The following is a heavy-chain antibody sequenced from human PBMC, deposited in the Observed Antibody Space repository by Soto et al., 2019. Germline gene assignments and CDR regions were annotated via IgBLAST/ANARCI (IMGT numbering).Heavy chain of an antibody. V-gene: IGHV4-34*01. CDR2: INHSGST. CDR3: ARGPREEVTVTLYYYYGMDV. D-gene: IGHD2-21*02. CDR1: GGSFSGYY. Sequence: PSETLSLTGAVYGGSFSGYYCSWIRQPPGKGLEWIGEINHSGSTNYNPSLKSRVTISVDTSKNQFSLKLSSVTAADTAVYYCARGPREEVTVTLYYYYGMDVFGQGITVTFSS. J-gene: IGHJ6*02.